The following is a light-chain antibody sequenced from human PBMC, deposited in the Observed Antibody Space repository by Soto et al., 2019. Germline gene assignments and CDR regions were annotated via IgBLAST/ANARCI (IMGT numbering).Light chain of an antibody. V-gene: IGKV3D-15*01. J-gene: IGKJ2*01. CDR2: DAS. Sequence: EIVMTQSPATLSVSPGERATLSCRASQSVSSKLAWYQQKPGQAPRLLIYDASTRATGIPGRFSGSGSGTEFTLTISSLQFEDFAVYYCQQYNNWPPLYTFGQGTKLEIK. CDR3: QQYNNWPPLYT. CDR1: QSVSSK.